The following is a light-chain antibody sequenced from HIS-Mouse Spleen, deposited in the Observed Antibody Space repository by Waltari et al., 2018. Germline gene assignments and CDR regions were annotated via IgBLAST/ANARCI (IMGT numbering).Light chain of an antibody. Sequence: IQLTQPPSFLSASVGDRVTITCRASQGISSYSACYQQKPGKAPKLLIYAASTLQSGVPSRFSGSGSGTEFTLTISSLQPEDFATYYCQQLNSYPPTFGQGTKVEIK. J-gene: IGKJ1*01. CDR1: QGISSY. CDR3: QQLNSYPPT. CDR2: AAS. V-gene: IGKV1-9*01.